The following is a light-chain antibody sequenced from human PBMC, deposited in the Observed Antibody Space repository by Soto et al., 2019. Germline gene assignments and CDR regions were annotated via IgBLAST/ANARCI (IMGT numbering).Light chain of an antibody. CDR1: QSVLYTSDNKNY. Sequence: DIVMTQSPDSLAVSLGEWTTINCKSSQSVLYTSDNKNYLAWYQQKPGQPPKLPIYWASTRESGVPDRFSGSGSGTDFTLTISYLQDEDVAVYYCQQYYSVPFTFGPGTKVDIK. J-gene: IGKJ3*01. CDR3: QQYYSVPFT. V-gene: IGKV4-1*01. CDR2: WAS.